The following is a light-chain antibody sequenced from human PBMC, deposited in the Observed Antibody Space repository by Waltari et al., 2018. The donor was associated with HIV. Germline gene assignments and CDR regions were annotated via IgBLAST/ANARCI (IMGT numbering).Light chain of an antibody. J-gene: IGKJ1*01. Sequence: DIQMTQSTSTLSASVGDRVTITCRASQSISSWLAWYQMKPGKAPKLLIYKASSLESGVSSRFSCSGSGTEFTLTISSLQPDDFATYYCQYYNTYSRTFGHGTKV. CDR1: QSISSW. CDR2: KAS. V-gene: IGKV1-5*03. CDR3: QYYNTYSRT.